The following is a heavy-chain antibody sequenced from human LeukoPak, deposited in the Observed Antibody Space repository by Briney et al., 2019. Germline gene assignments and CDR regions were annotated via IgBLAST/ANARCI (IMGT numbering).Heavy chain of an antibody. CDR1: GGTFSSYA. V-gene: IGHV1-69*06. D-gene: IGHD4-17*01. CDR2: IIPIFGTA. CDR3: ARGPTVTTLHY. Sequence: GSSVKVSCKASGGTFSSYAISWVRQAPGQGLEWMGGIIPIFGTANYAQKLQGRVTITADKSTSTAYMELSSLRSEDTAVYYCARGPTVTTLHYWGQGTLVTVSS. J-gene: IGHJ4*02.